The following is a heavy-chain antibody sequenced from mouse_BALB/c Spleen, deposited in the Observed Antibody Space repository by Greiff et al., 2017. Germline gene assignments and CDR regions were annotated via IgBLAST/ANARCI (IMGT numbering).Heavy chain of an antibody. V-gene: IGHV5-9*03. D-gene: IGHD3-3*01. J-gene: IGHJ3*01. CDR1: GFTFSSYT. CDR2: ISSGGGNT. CDR3: ARSIQLTSWFAY. Sequence: EVHLVESGGGLVKPGGSLKLSCAASGFTFSSYTMSWVRQTPEKRLEWVATISSGGGNTYYPDSVKGRFTISRDNAKNNLYLQMSSLRSEDTALYYCARSIQLTSWFAYWGQGTLVTVSA.